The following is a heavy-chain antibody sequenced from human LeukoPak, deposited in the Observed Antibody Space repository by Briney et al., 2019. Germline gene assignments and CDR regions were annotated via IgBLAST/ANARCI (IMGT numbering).Heavy chain of an antibody. V-gene: IGHV3-13*01. CDR1: GFTFSSYD. J-gene: IGHJ4*02. CDR2: IGTAGDK. D-gene: IGHD5-24*01. CDR3: ARMRRDGYNYGELDY. Sequence: GGSLRLSCAASGFTFSSYDMHWVRQATGKGLEWVSAIGTAGDKYYPGSVKGRFTISRENAKNSLYLQMNSLGAGDTAVYYCARMRRDGYNYGELDYWGQGTLVTVSS.